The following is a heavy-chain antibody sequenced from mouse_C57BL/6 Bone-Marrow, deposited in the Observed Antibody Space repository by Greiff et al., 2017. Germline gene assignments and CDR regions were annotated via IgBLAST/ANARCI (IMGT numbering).Heavy chain of an antibody. CDR2: ISSGSSTI. J-gene: IGHJ2*02. V-gene: IGHV5-17*01. D-gene: IGHD6-1*01. CDR1: GFTFSDYG. Sequence: EVKLVESGGGLVKPGGSLKLSCAASGFTFSDYGMHWVRQAPEKGLEWVAYISSGSSTIYYADTVTGRFTISSDNAKNTLFLQMTRLRSEDTAMYYCARRFKVASDYWGQGTSLTVSS. CDR3: ARRFKVASDY.